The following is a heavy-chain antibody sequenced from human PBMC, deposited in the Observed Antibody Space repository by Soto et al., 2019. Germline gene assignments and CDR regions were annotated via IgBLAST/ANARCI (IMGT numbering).Heavy chain of an antibody. CDR1: GGSTSSYF. Sequence: ASETLSLTCTVSGGSTSSYFWSWIRQPQGRGLEWIGYIYYTGNTNYNPSLKSRVTISVDTFNSQFSLRLSSVTAADTAVYYCARGAATSSHAFDIWGQGTMVTVSS. D-gene: IGHD6-13*01. CDR3: ARGAATSSHAFDI. CDR2: IYYTGNT. V-gene: IGHV4-59*01. J-gene: IGHJ3*02.